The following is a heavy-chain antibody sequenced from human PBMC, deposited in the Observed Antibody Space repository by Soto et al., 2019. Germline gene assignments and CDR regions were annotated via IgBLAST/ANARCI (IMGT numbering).Heavy chain of an antibody. J-gene: IGHJ4*01. CDR2: INPGTGST. CDR3: ASFYSRPD. CDR1: GYTFTAYY. Sequence: ASVKVSCKASGYTFTAYYLHWVRQAPGQGLEWMGIINPGTGSTTYAQKFQGRVTMTRDTSTSTVYMELSSLRSEDTAVYYCASFYSRPDWGHGTLVTVSS. V-gene: IGHV1-46*01. D-gene: IGHD6-13*01.